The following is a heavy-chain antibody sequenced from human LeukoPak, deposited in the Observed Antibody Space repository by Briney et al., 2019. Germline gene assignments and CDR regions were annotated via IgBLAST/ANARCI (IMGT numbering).Heavy chain of an antibody. CDR1: GGTFSSYA. CDR2: IIPIFGTA. D-gene: IGHD5-18*01. J-gene: IGHJ4*02. CDR3: ARNPIELRGYSYGYFDY. Sequence: SVKVSCKASGGTFSSYAISWVRQAPGQGLEWMGGIIPIFGTANYAQRFQGRVTITADESTSTAYMELSSLRSEDTAVYYCARNPIELRGYSYGYFDYWGQGTLVTVSS. V-gene: IGHV1-69*01.